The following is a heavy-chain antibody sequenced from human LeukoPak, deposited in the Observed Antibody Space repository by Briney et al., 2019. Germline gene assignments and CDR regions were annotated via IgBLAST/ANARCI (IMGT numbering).Heavy chain of an antibody. D-gene: IGHD6-19*01. CDR3: ARAGSSGWPLDYYYMDV. V-gene: IGHV4-4*07. CDR1: GGSISSYY. Sequence: PSETLSLTCTVSGGSISSYYWSWIRQPAGKGLEWIGRIYTSGSTNYNPSLKSRVTISVDTSKNQFSLKLSSVTAADTAVYYCARAGSSGWPLDYYYMDVWGKGTTVTVSS. J-gene: IGHJ6*03. CDR2: IYTSGST.